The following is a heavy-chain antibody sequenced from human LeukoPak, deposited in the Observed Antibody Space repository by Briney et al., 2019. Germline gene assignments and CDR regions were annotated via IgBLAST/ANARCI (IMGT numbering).Heavy chain of an antibody. CDR1: GGSFSGYY. J-gene: IGHJ3*02. CDR2: IYYSGST. Sequence: PSETLSLTCAVYGGSFSGYYWSWIRQPPGKGLEWIGYIYYSGSTNYNPSLKSRVTISVDTSKNQFSLKLSSVTAADTAVYYCARRDSSSWNDAFDIWGQGTMVTVSS. V-gene: IGHV4-59*08. D-gene: IGHD6-13*01. CDR3: ARRDSSSWNDAFDI.